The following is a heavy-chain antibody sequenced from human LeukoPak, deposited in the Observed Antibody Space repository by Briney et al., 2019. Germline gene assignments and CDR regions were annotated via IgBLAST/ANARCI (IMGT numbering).Heavy chain of an antibody. D-gene: IGHD6-13*01. V-gene: IGHV1-2*02. CDR2: INPNSGGT. Sequence: ASVKVSCKASGYTFTGYYMHWVRQAPGQGPEWMGWINPNSGGTNYAQKFQGRVTMTRDTSISTAYMELSRLRSDDTAVYYCARDSAAAETADYWGQGTLVTVSS. J-gene: IGHJ4*02. CDR3: ARDSAAAETADY. CDR1: GYTFTGYY.